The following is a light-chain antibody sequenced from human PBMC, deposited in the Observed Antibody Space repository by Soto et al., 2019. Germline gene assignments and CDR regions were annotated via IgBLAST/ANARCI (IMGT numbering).Light chain of an antibody. CDR2: GAS. CDR1: QSVSSN. V-gene: IGKV3-15*01. CDR3: QQYNNWPRGT. Sequence: EIVMTQSPATLCVSPGERATLSCRASQSVSSNLAWYQQKPGQAPRLLIYGASTRATGIPARFSGSGSGTEFTLTISSLQSEDFAVYYCQQYNNWPRGTFGQGTKVEIK. J-gene: IGKJ1*01.